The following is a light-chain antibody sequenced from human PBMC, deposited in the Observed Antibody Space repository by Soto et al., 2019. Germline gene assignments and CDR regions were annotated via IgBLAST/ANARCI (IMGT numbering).Light chain of an antibody. CDR1: QSVSSR. CDR2: GAS. CDR3: HHSGNSHGT. V-gene: IGKV3-20*01. J-gene: IGKJ1*01. Sequence: EIVLTQSPATLSLSPGERVTLSCRASQSVSSRLAWYQQKTGKPPRLLIYGASTRATGIPARFSGRGSGTDFTLTISRLEPEDVEVYYCHHSGNSHGTFGQGTKVDIK.